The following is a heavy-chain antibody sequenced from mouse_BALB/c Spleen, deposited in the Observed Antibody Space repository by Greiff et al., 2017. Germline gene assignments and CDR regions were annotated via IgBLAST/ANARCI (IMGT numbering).Heavy chain of an antibody. Sequence: EVKLVESGGGLVQPGGSRKLSCAASGFTFSSFGMHWVRQAPEKGLEWVAYISSGSSTIYYADTVKGRFTISRDNPKNTLFLQMTSLRSEDTAMYYCATLNWDFDYWGQGTTLTVSS. D-gene: IGHD4-1*01. CDR3: ATLNWDFDY. CDR2: ISSGSSTI. V-gene: IGHV5-17*02. CDR1: GFTFSSFG. J-gene: IGHJ2*01.